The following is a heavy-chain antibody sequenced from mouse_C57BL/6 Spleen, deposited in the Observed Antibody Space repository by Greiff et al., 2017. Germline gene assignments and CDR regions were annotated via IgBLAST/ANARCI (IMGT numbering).Heavy chain of an antibody. J-gene: IGHJ4*01. CDR2: IDPANGNT. Sequence: EVQLQQSVAELVRPGASVKLSCTASGFNIKNTYMHWVKQRPEQGLEWIGRIDPANGNTKYAPKFQGKATITAHTSSTTAYLQLSSLTSDDTVIYYCARSDYYGSNYSMDYWGQGTSVTVSS. CDR1: GFNIKNTY. CDR3: ARSDYYGSNYSMDY. D-gene: IGHD1-1*01. V-gene: IGHV14-3*01.